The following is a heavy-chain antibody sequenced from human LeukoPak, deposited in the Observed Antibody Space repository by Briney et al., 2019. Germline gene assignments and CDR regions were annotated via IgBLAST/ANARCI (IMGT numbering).Heavy chain of an antibody. D-gene: IGHD2-2*01. CDR3: ARVRYCSSTTCRGAFDI. Sequence: GGSLRLSCAASGFTFSDHYMDWVRQAPGKGLEWVGRARNKANSYTTEYAASVKDRFTISRDDSENSLYLQMNSLKTEDTAVYYCARVRYCSSTTCRGAFDIWGQGTMVTASS. CDR2: ARNKANSYTT. CDR1: GFTFSDHY. V-gene: IGHV3-72*01. J-gene: IGHJ3*02.